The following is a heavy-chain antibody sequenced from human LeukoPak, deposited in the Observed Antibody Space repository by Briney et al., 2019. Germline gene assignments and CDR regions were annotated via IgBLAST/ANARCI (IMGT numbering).Heavy chain of an antibody. V-gene: IGHV3-7*03. J-gene: IGHJ4*02. D-gene: IGHD3-22*01. CDR1: GFVFGHSW. CDR3: VRDRGYSTFDY. Sequence: GGSLRLPCEASGFVFGHSWMSWVRQAPGKGLEWVANINLDGSEINYLDSLTGRLTISRDNAKDSLYLQMNGLRAEDTAVYFCVRDRGYSTFDYWGQGTLVTVSS. CDR2: INLDGSEI.